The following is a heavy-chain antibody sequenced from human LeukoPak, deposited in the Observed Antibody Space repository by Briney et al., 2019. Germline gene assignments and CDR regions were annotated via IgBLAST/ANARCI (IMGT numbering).Heavy chain of an antibody. CDR1: GGTFSSYA. CDR3: ARGLEMATIKGSAFDI. D-gene: IGHD5-24*01. V-gene: IGHV1-69*06. Sequence: SVRVSCKASGGTFSSYAISWVRQAPGQGLEWMGGIIPIFGTANYAQKFQGRVTITADKSTSTAYMELSSLRSEDTAVYYCARGLEMATIKGSAFDIWGQGTMVTVSS. J-gene: IGHJ3*02. CDR2: IIPIFGTA.